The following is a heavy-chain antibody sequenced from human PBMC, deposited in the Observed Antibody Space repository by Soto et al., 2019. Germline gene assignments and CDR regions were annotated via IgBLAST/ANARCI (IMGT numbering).Heavy chain of an antibody. CDR2: IYYSGST. Sequence: QVQLQESGPGLVKPSQTLSLTCTVSGGSISSGDYFWSWIPQPPGKGLEWIGYIYYSGSTYYNPSLKSRVTISVDTSKNQFSLKLSSVTAADTAVYYCARLVVTAPYFDYWGQGTLVTVSS. CDR1: GGSISSGDYF. V-gene: IGHV4-30-4*01. J-gene: IGHJ4*02. CDR3: ARLVVTAPYFDY. D-gene: IGHD2-21*02.